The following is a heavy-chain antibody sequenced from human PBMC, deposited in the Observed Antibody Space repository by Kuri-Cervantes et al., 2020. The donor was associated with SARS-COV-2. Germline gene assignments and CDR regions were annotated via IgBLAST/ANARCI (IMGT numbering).Heavy chain of an antibody. J-gene: IGHJ4*02. CDR1: GFTFSSYS. D-gene: IGHD1-26*01. CDR3: ARGGRSGSYLYYFDY. CDR2: ISSSSSYI. Sequence: GGSLRLTCAASGFTFSSYSMDWVRQAPGKGLEWVSSISSSSSYIYYADSVKGRFTVSRDNAKNSLYLQMNSLRAEDTAVYYCARGGRSGSYLYYFDYWGQGTLVTVSS. V-gene: IGHV3-21*01.